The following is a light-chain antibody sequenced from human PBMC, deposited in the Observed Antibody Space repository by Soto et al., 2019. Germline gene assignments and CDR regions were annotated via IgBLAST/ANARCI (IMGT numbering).Light chain of an antibody. CDR1: QSISSY. CDR2: AAS. V-gene: IGKV1-39*01. CDR3: QQSYSTPYT. J-gene: IGKJ2*01. Sequence: DIQMTQSPSSLSASVGDRVTITCRASQSISSYLNWYQQKPGKAPKLLIYAASSLKSGVPSRFSGSGSGTDFTRTISSLQPEDFATYYCQQSYSTPYTFGQGTKLEIK.